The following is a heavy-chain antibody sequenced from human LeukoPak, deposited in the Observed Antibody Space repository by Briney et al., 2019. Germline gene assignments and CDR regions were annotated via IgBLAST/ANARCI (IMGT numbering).Heavy chain of an antibody. V-gene: IGHV3-30*02. CDR2: IHYDGSNK. D-gene: IGHD4-17*01. CDR1: GFTFRSYG. Sequence: PGGSLRLPCAASGFTFRSYGMHWVRQAPGKGLEWVAFIHYDGSNKYYADSVKGRFTISRDNSKNTLYVQMNSLRAEDTAVYYCARDPTTVTTPRWFDPWGQGTLVTVSS. J-gene: IGHJ5*02. CDR3: ARDPTTVTTPRWFDP.